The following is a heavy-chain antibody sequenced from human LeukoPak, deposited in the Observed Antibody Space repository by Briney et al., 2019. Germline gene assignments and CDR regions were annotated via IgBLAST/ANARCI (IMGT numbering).Heavy chain of an antibody. J-gene: IGHJ4*02. CDR2: INHSGST. CDR3: ARQYSSSWYGTFDY. D-gene: IGHD6-13*01. Sequence: SETLSLTCAVYGGSFSGYYWSWIRQPPGKGLEWIGEINHSGSTNYNPSLKSRVTISVDTSKNQFSLKLSSVTAADTAVYYCARQYSSSWYGTFDYWGQGTLVTVSS. V-gene: IGHV4-34*01. CDR1: GGSFSGYY.